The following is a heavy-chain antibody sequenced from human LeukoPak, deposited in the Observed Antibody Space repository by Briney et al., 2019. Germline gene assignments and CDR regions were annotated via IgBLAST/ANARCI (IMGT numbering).Heavy chain of an antibody. V-gene: IGHV4-34*01. Sequence: SETLSLTYAVYGGSFSGYYWSWIRQPPGKGLEWIGEINHSGSTNYNPSLKSRVTISVDTSKNQFSLKLSSVTAADTAVYYCARVTAARLFDYWGQGTLVTVSS. D-gene: IGHD6-6*01. J-gene: IGHJ4*02. CDR3: ARVTAARLFDY. CDR2: INHSGST. CDR1: GGSFSGYY.